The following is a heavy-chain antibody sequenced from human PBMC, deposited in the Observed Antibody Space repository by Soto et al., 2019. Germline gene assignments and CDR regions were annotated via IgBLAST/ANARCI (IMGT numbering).Heavy chain of an antibody. V-gene: IGHV1-46*01. CDR2: INPSGGST. J-gene: IGHJ4*02. CDR1: GYTFTGYY. D-gene: IGHD6-19*01. Sequence: GASVKVSCKASGYTFTGYYMHWVRQAPGQGLEWMGIINPSGGSTSYAQKFQGRVTMTRDTSTSTVYMELSSLRSEDTAVYYCARGKTSIAVAGTFLADYWGQGTLVTVSS. CDR3: ARGKTSIAVAGTFLADY.